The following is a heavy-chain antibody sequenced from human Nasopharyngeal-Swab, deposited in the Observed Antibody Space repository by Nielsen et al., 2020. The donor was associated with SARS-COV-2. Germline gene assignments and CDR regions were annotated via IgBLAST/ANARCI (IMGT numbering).Heavy chain of an antibody. CDR1: GITLSNSW. V-gene: IGHV3-74*01. Sequence: GGSLRLSCVASGITLSNSWMPWVRQGPGKGLVWVSRINTDARDTTYADSVKGRFTISRDNAKNTLYLQMDSLRVEDTAVYYCAREEAWSKTFDRWGQGTLVTVAS. J-gene: IGHJ5*02. CDR2: INTDARDT. D-gene: IGHD2-15*01. CDR3: AREEAWSKTFDR.